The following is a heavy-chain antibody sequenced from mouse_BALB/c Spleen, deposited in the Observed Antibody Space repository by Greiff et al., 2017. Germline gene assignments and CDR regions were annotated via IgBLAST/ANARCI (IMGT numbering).Heavy chain of an antibody. J-gene: IGHJ4*01. Sequence: VQLQQPGAELVRPGASVKLSCKASGYTFTSYWINWVKQRPGQGLEWIGNIYPSDSYTNYNQKFKDKATLTVDKSSSTAYMQLSSPTSEDSAVYYCTRSGYGNYDAMDYWGQGTSVTVSS. D-gene: IGHD2-10*02. CDR3: TRSGYGNYDAMDY. CDR2: IYPSDSYT. CDR1: GYTFTSYW. V-gene: IGHV1-69*02.